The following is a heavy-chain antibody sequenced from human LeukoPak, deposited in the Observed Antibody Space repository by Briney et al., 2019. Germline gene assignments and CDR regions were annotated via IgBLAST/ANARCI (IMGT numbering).Heavy chain of an antibody. CDR3: ARGRQIFGVVNNWFDP. D-gene: IGHD3-3*01. Sequence: ASVKVSCKASGYTFTGYYMHWVRQAPGQGLEWMGWINPNSGGTNYAQKFQGRVTMTRDTSISTAYMELSRLKSDDTAVYYSARGRQIFGVVNNWFDPWGQGTLVTVSS. CDR2: INPNSGGT. J-gene: IGHJ5*02. CDR1: GYTFTGYY. V-gene: IGHV1-2*02.